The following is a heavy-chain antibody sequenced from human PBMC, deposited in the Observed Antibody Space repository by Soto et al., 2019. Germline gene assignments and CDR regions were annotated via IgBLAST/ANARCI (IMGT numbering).Heavy chain of an antibody. D-gene: IGHD3-16*01. CDR2: IYPLNSDT. V-gene: IGHV5-51*01. Sequence: SGESLKISCKTSGYSFSTYWIGWVRQMPGKGLEWMGIIYPLNSDTRYSPSFQGQVTLSADKSISTAYLQWSSLKASDTAMYYCARVAPRFYGMDVWGQGTTVTVSS. J-gene: IGHJ6*02. CDR3: ARVAPRFYGMDV. CDR1: GYSFSTYW.